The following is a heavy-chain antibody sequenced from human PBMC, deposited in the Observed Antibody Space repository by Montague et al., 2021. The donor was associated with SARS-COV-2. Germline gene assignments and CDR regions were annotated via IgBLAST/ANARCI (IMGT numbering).Heavy chain of an antibody. V-gene: IGHV4-34*01. Sequence: SETLSLTCAVYGGSFSGYYWNWIRQPPGKGLEWIGEINHSGSTNYNPSLKSRVTMSVDTSKNQFSLKLSSVTAADTAVYYCARAHATYYNILTGYYDVFHLKSCFDPWGQGTLVTVSS. CDR3: ARAHATYYNILTGYYDVFHLKSCFDP. J-gene: IGHJ5*02. D-gene: IGHD3-9*01. CDR2: INHSGST. CDR1: GGSFSGYY.